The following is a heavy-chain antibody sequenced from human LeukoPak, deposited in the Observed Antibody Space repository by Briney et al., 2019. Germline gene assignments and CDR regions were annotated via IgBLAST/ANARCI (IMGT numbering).Heavy chain of an antibody. J-gene: IGHJ4*02. CDR1: GVTFSDYS. V-gene: IGHV3-21*01. Sequence: GGPLRLSCVASGVTFSDYSMNWVRQAPGKGLEWVSAICSTSTFISYADSVRGRYTISRGNAENSLYLQMNGLSAEDTAIYFCARERSVVADYWGQGTLVTVS. CDR2: ICSTSTFI. CDR3: ARERSVVADY. D-gene: IGHD2-21*01.